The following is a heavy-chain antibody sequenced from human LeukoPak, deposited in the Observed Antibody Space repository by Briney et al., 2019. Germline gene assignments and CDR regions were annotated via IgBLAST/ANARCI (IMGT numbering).Heavy chain of an antibody. CDR1: GYTFTGYY. V-gene: IGHV1-2*02. CDR3: ASTYYYGSGTPMRFDY. D-gene: IGHD3-10*01. Sequence: EASVKVSCKASGYTFTGYYMHWVRQAPGQGLEWMGWINPNSGGTNYAQKFQGRVTMTRDTSISTAYMELSRLRSDDTAVYYCASTYYYGSGTPMRFDYWGQGTLVTVSS. J-gene: IGHJ4*02. CDR2: INPNSGGT.